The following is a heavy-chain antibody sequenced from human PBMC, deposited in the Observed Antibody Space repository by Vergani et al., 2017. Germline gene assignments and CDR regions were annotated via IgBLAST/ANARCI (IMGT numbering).Heavy chain of an antibody. CDR2: INHSGST. Sequence: QVQLQQWGAGLLKPSETLSLTCAVYGGSFSGYYWSWIRQPPGKGLEWIGEINHSGSTNYNPSLKSRVTISVDTSKNQFSLKLSSVNAADTAVYYWARASGRIAAGGDYYYYYMDVWGKGTTVTVSS. CDR1: GGSFSGYY. D-gene: IGHD6-13*01. CDR3: ARASGRIAAGGDYYYYYMDV. V-gene: IGHV4-34*01. J-gene: IGHJ6*03.